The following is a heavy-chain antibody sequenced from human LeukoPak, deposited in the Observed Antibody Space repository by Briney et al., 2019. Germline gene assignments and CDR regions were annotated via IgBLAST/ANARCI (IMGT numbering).Heavy chain of an antibody. CDR1: SASITSSPYF. CDR3: ARSTVRGVIILYYFDY. V-gene: IGHV4-39*01. CDR2: ISYSGTT. D-gene: IGHD3-10*02. J-gene: IGHJ4*02. Sequence: SETLSLTCTVSSASITSSPYFWGWIRQSPGKGLEWIGSISYSGTTYYNPSLKSRVTISVDTSKNQFSLKLSSVTAADTAVYYCARSTVRGVIILYYFDYWGQGTLVTVSS.